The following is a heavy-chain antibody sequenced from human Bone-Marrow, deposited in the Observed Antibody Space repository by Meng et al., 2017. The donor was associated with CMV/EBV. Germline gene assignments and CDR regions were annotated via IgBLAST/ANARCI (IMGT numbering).Heavy chain of an antibody. CDR2: IRYDGSNR. CDR1: EFIFSNFG. CDR3: ANRRGYGHYFDY. Sequence: GGSLRLSCAASEFIFSNFGMHWVRQAPGKGLEWVAFIRYDGSNRYYVDSVKGRFTISRDNSKNTLYLQMNSLRAEDTAVYYCANRRGYGHYFDYWGQGTLVTVSS. D-gene: IGHD5-18*01. J-gene: IGHJ4*02. V-gene: IGHV3-30*02.